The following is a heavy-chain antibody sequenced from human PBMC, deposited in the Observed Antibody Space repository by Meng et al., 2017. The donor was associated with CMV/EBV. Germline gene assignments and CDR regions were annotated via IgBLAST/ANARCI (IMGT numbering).Heavy chain of an antibody. CDR3: ARGGIAAAGPFDY. Sequence: VQLQQWGAGRLKPSETLSLTCAVYGGSFSGYYWSWIRQPPGKGLEWIGEINHSGSTNYNPSLKSRVTISVDTSKNQFSLKLSSVTAADTAVYYCARGGIAAAGPFDYWGQGTLVTVSS. CDR2: INHSGST. J-gene: IGHJ4*02. V-gene: IGHV4-34*01. CDR1: GGSFSGYY. D-gene: IGHD6-13*01.